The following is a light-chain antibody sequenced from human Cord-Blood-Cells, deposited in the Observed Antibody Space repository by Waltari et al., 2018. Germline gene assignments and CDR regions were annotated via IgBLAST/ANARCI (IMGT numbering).Light chain of an antibody. CDR3: QQYGSSPRT. Sequence: EIVLTQSPGPLSLSPGERATLSCRASQSVRSSYLAWYQQKPGQAPRLLIYGASSRATGIPDRFSGSGSGTDFTLTISRLEPEDFAVYYCQQYGSSPRTFGQGTKVEIK. V-gene: IGKV3-20*01. CDR1: QSVRSSY. J-gene: IGKJ1*01. CDR2: GAS.